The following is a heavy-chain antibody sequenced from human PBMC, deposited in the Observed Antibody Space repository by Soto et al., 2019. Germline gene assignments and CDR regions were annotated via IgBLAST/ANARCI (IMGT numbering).Heavy chain of an antibody. CDR2: ISSSSSTI. CDR3: ASSYYYGSGSYRYYFDY. V-gene: IGHV3-48*04. Sequence: GGSLRLSCAASGFTFSSYSMNWVRQAPGKGLEWVSYISSSSSTIYYADSVKGRFTISRDNAKNSLYLQMNSLRAEDTAVYYCASSYYYGSGSYRYYFDYWGQGTLVTVSS. D-gene: IGHD3-10*01. J-gene: IGHJ4*02. CDR1: GFTFSSYS.